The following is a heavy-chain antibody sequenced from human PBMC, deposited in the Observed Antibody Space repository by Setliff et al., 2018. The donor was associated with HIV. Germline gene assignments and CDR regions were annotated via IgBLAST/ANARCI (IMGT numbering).Heavy chain of an antibody. CDR2: MGFTSTSI. Sequence: GGSLRLSCAASGFTFGSYTMNWVRQAPGKGLEWVTYMGFTSTSITYADSVKGRFTISRDNAKNSLYLQMNSLRVEGTAVYYGVRDHLWAFDYWGQGTLVTVSS. CDR3: VRDHLWAFDY. CDR1: GFTFGSYT. D-gene: IGHD1-26*01. V-gene: IGHV3-48*01. J-gene: IGHJ4*02.